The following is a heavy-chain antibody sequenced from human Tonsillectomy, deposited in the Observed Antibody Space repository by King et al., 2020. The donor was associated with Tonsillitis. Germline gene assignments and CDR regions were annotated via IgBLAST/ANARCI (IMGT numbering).Heavy chain of an antibody. CDR2: IGSAGDT. D-gene: IGHD3-16*02. CDR1: GFTFSSYD. Sequence: VQLVESGGGLVQPGGSLRLSLAASGFTFSSYDMHWFRQATGKGLEWVSSIGSAGDTYYPGSVKGRFTISRENAKNSSYLQMNSLRAGDTAVYYCARMSIGYPDAFDIWGQGTMVTVSS. CDR3: ARMSIGYPDAFDI. V-gene: IGHV3-13*04. J-gene: IGHJ3*02.